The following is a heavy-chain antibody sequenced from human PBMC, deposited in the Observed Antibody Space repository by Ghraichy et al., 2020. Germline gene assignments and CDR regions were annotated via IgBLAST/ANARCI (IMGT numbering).Heavy chain of an antibody. CDR3: ARDLSADAYYYDSSGYYYGSDY. D-gene: IGHD3-22*01. CDR2: IWYDGSNK. Sequence: GGSLRLSCAASGFTFSSYGMHWVRQAPGKGLEWVAVIWYDGSNKYYADSVKGRFTISRDNSKNTLYLQMNSLRAEDTAVYYCARDLSADAYYYDSSGYYYGSDYWGQGTLVTVSS. CDR1: GFTFSSYG. V-gene: IGHV3-33*01. J-gene: IGHJ4*02.